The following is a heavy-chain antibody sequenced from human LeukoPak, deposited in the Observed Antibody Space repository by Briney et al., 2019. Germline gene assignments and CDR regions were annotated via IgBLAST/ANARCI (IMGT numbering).Heavy chain of an antibody. CDR3: AKGLVAATYYYYGMDV. V-gene: IGHV3-30*18. Sequence: GGSLRLSCAASGFTFGSYGMHWVRQAPGKGLEWVAVISYDGSNKYYADSVKGRFTISRDNSKNTLYLQMNSLRAEDTAVYYCAKGLVAATYYYYGMDVWGQGTTVTVSS. D-gene: IGHD2-15*01. J-gene: IGHJ6*02. CDR2: ISYDGSNK. CDR1: GFTFGSYG.